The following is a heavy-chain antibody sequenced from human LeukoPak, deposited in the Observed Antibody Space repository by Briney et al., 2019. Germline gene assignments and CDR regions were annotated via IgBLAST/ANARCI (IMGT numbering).Heavy chain of an antibody. CDR3: TAGRAYSLLDF. CDR1: GYRFTELS. V-gene: IGHV1-24*01. J-gene: IGHJ4*02. Sequence: ASVKVSCKVSGYRFTELSRHWVRQAPGKGLEWLGGFDLVHADTIYAQKFQGRVTMTEDTSTDTSYMELSSLGSEDTAVYFCTAGRAYSLLDFWGQGTLVIVSS. CDR2: FDLVHADT. D-gene: IGHD5-18*01.